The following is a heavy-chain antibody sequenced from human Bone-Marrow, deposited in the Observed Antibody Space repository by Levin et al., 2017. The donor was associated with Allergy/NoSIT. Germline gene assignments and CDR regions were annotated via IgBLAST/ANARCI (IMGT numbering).Heavy chain of an antibody. CDR3: AKEFSAQYSGWYFDV. V-gene: IGHV3-30*18. Sequence: PGGSLRLSCAASGFTFSNYGIQWVRQAPGKGLEWVAVISFDGSAKIYADSMKGRFTISRDNSKNTLYLQMNSLRAEDTAIYYCAKEFSAQYSGWYFDVWGRGALVTVSS. J-gene: IGHJ2*01. D-gene: IGHD2/OR15-2a*01. CDR1: GFTFSNYG. CDR2: ISFDGSAK.